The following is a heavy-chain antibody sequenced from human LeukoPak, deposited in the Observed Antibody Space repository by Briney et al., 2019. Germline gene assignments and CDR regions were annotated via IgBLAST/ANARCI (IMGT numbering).Heavy chain of an antibody. D-gene: IGHD5-24*01. CDR1: GGTFNTYT. V-gene: IGHV1-69*16. CDR3: AGTAQMATIDGLDY. J-gene: IGHJ4*02. Sequence: ASVKVSYKASGGTFNTYTISWVRHAPGQGPGWMGGIIPIIGTANYAQKFQGKVTITTDESTSTAYMELSSLRSEDTAVYYCAGTAQMATIDGLDYWGQGTLVTVSS. CDR2: IIPIIGTA.